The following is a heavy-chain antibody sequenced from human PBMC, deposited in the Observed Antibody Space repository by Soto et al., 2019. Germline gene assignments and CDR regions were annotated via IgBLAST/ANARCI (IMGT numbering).Heavy chain of an antibody. V-gene: IGHV3-30*03. CDR1: GFTFSSYS. CDR3: ARDGLNSNVDIVATRENWFDP. Sequence: GWSLRLSCAAPGFTFSSYSMNWVRQAPGKGLERVAAITYNGSNKYYAESVKGRFTISRDNSKNTLYLQMNSLRAEDRAVYYCARDGLNSNVDIVATRENWFDPWGQGTLVTVSS. J-gene: IGHJ5*02. D-gene: IGHD5-12*01. CDR2: ITYNGSNK.